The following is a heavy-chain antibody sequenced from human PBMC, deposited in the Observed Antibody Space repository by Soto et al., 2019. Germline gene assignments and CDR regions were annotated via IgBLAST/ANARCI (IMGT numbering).Heavy chain of an antibody. D-gene: IGHD2-15*01. Sequence: GGSLRLSCAASGFTFSSYAMSWVRQAPGKGLEWVSAISGSGGSTYYADSVKGRFTISRDNSKNTLYLQMNSLRAEDTAVYYCAKAVCSGGSCYSRVPWGRTDEIFDYWGQGTLVTVSS. CDR2: ISGSGGST. J-gene: IGHJ4*02. V-gene: IGHV3-23*01. CDR3: AKAVCSGGSCYSRVPWGRTDEIFDY. CDR1: GFTFSSYA.